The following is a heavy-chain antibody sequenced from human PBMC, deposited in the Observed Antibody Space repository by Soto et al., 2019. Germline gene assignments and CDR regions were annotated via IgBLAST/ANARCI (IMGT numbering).Heavy chain of an antibody. D-gene: IGHD3-10*01. CDR1: GFTFSSYA. CDR2: ISGSGGST. CDR3: ARDVGSYGSSRWLDT. J-gene: IGHJ5*02. V-gene: IGHV3-23*01. Sequence: PGGSLRLSCAASGFTFSSYAMSWVRQAPGKGLEWVSAISGSGGSTYYADSVKGRFTISRDESKNTLYLQMNSLRAEDTATYYCARDVGSYGSSRWLDTCGQGTLVTVSS.